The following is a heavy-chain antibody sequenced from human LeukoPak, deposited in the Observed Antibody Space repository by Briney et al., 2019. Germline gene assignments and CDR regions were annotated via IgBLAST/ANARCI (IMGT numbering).Heavy chain of an antibody. D-gene: IGHD5-18*01. V-gene: IGHV3-21*04. CDR2: ISSSSSYI. J-gene: IGHJ6*02. CDR3: AAGIQLWLNYYGMDV. Sequence: GGSLRLSCAASGFTFSSYSMNWVRQAPGKGLEWVSSISSSSSYIYYADSVKGRFTISRDNAKNSLYLQMNSLRAGDTAVYYCAAGIQLWLNYYGMDVWGQGTTVTVSS. CDR1: GFTFSSYS.